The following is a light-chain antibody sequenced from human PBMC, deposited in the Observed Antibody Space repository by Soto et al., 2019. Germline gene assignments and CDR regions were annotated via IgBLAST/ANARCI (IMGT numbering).Light chain of an antibody. CDR3: QQYDNWPWT. Sequence: EIMLTQSPATLSLSPGERATLSCRASQRISGYLACYQQRPGQAPRLLIYGASTRATGFPARFSGSGSGTDFTLTISSLQSEDFAVYYCQQYDNWPWTFGQGTKV. CDR1: QRISGY. J-gene: IGKJ1*01. V-gene: IGKV3-15*01. CDR2: GAS.